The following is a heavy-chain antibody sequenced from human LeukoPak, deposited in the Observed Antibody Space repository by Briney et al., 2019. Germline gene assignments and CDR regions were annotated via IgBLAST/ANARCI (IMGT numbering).Heavy chain of an antibody. J-gene: IGHJ3*02. CDR1: GYTFTSYY. D-gene: IGHD2-15*01. CDR3: ARDSAEVVVVAASAFDI. CDR2: INPSGGST. V-gene: IGHV1-46*01. Sequence: ASVKVSCKASGYTFTSYYMHWVRQAPGQGLEWMGIINPSGGSTSYAQKFQGRVTMTRDTSTSTVYMELSSLRSEDTAVYYCARDSAEVVVVAASAFDIWGQGTMVTVSS.